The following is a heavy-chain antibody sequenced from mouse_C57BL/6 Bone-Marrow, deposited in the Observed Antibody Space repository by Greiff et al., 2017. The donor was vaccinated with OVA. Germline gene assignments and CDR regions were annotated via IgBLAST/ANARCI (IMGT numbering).Heavy chain of an antibody. CDR1: GYTFTSYW. CDR2: IYPSDSET. D-gene: IGHD1-1*01. J-gene: IGHJ4*01. Sequence: QVHVKQPGAELVRPGSSVKLSCKASGYTFTSYWMDWVKQRPGQGLEWIGNIYPSDSETHYNQKFKDKATLTVDKSSSTAYMQLSSLTSEDSAVYYCARGVTTGAMDYWGQGTSVTVSS. V-gene: IGHV1-61*01. CDR3: ARGVTTGAMDY.